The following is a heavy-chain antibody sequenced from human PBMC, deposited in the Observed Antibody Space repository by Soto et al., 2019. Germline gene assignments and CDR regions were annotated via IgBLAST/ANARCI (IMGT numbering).Heavy chain of an antibody. Sequence: QVQLVQSGAEVKKPGASVKVSCKASGYTFTSYAMHWVRQAPGQRLEWMGWINTGNGNTKYSQKFQGRVTITRDTSASTAYMELSSLRSEDTAVYYCAREAYGKLSAFDIWGQGTMVTVSS. D-gene: IGHD4-17*01. CDR1: GYTFTSYA. J-gene: IGHJ3*02. V-gene: IGHV1-3*04. CDR2: INTGNGNT. CDR3: AREAYGKLSAFDI.